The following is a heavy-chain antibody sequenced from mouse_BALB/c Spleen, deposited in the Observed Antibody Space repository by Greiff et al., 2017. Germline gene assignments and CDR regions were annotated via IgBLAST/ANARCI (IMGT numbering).Heavy chain of an antibody. J-gene: IGHJ3*01. V-gene: IGHV5-4*02. CDR3: ASKSLLRSWFAY. CDR2: LSDGGSYT. Sequence: EVKVVESGGGLVKPGGSLKLSCAASGFTFSDYYMYWVRQTPEKRLEWVATLSDGGSYTYYPDSVKGRFTISRDNAKNNLYLQMSSLKSEDTAMYYCASKSLLRSWFAYWGQGTLVTVSA. CDR1: GFTFSDYY. D-gene: IGHD1-2*01.